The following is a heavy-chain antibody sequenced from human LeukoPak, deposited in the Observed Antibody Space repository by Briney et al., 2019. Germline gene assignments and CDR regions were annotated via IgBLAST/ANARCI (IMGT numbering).Heavy chain of an antibody. CDR3: ARDGWPVTYCSGGSCYLDY. D-gene: IGHD2-15*01. CDR2: ISAYNGNT. V-gene: IGHV1-18*01. CDR1: GYTFTSYG. Sequence: ASVKVSCKASGYTFTSYGISWVRQAPGQGLEWMGWISAYNGNTNYAQKLQGRVTMTTDTSTSTAYMELRSLRSDDTAVYYCARDGWPVTYCSGGSCYLDYWGQGTLVTVSS. J-gene: IGHJ4*02.